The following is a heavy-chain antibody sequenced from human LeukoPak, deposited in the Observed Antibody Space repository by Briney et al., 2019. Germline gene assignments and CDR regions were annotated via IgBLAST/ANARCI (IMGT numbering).Heavy chain of an antibody. CDR2: IYPGDSDT. J-gene: IGHJ3*02. D-gene: IGHD3-22*01. Sequence: GESLKISCKASGYSFTSYWIGWVRQMPGKGLGWMGSIYPGDSDTRYSPSFQGQVTISADESISTAYLQWSSLKASDTAMYYCARGLSGYYWAFDIWGQGTMVTVSS. V-gene: IGHV5-51*01. CDR3: ARGLSGYYWAFDI. CDR1: GYSFTSYW.